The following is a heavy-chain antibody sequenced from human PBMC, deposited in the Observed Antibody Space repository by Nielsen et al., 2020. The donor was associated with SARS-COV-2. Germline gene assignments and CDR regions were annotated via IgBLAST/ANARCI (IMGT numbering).Heavy chain of an antibody. CDR2: ISGSGGST. V-gene: IGHV3-23*01. CDR3: ANFDYGDYLC. J-gene: IGHJ4*02. D-gene: IGHD4-17*01. Sequence: GESLKISCAASGFTVSSNYMSWVRQAPGKGLEWVSAISGSGGSTYYADSVKGRFTISRDNSKNTLYLQMNSLRAEDTAVYYCANFDYGDYLCWGQGTLVTISS. CDR1: GFTVSSNY.